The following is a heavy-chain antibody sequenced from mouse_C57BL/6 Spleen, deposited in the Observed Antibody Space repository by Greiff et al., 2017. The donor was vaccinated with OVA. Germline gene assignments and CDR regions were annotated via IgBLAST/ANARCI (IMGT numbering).Heavy chain of an antibody. CDR1: GYAFSSSW. Sequence: VHLVESGPELVKPGASVKISCKASGYAFSSSWMNWVKQRPGKGLEWIGRIYPGDGDTNYNGKFKGKATLTADKSSSTAYMQLSSLTSEDSAVYFCARSSSPGWYFDVWGTGTTVTVSS. V-gene: IGHV1-82*01. J-gene: IGHJ1*03. CDR2: IYPGDGDT. CDR3: ARSSSPGWYFDV. D-gene: IGHD1-1*01.